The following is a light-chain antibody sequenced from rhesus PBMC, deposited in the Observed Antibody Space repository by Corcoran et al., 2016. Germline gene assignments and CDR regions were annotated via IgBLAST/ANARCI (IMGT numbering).Light chain of an antibody. CDR3: QQYNSLPYS. Sequence: DIQMTQSPSSLSASVGDRVTITCRASQGISSYLNWYQQKPGKAPKLLIYYATRLESGVPSRFRGSGSGTEFTLTISSLQPEDFATYYCQQYNSLPYSFGQGTKVEIK. CDR1: QGISSY. J-gene: IGKJ2*01. CDR2: YAT. V-gene: IGKV1-32*01.